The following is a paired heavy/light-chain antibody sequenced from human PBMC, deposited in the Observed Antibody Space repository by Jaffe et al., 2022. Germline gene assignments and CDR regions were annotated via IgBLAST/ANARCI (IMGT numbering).Heavy chain of an antibody. Sequence: QVQVVESGGGVVQRGGSLRLSCAASGFTFSNYGIHWVRQAPGKGLEWVAFIRYDGGDKYYADSVKGRFTISRDNSKNTLYLQMNSLRAEDTAAYYCVKDHTSSWNGRGGSHLEYWGQGTLVTVSS. CDR1: GFTFSNYG. J-gene: IGHJ4*02. D-gene: IGHD3-16*01. V-gene: IGHV3-30*02. CDR3: VKDHTSSWNGRGGSHLEY. CDR2: IRYDGGDK.
Light chain of an antibody. V-gene: IGLV1-47*01. CDR3: ASWDDSLSGWV. J-gene: IGLJ3*02. CDR2: RNN. CDR1: SSNIESNL. Sequence: QSVLTQPPSASETPGQRVTISCSGSSSNIESNLVYWYQQLPGTAPKLLIFRNNQRPSGVPDRFSGSKSGTSASLAISGLRSEDEADYYCASWDDSLSGWVFGGGTKLTVL.